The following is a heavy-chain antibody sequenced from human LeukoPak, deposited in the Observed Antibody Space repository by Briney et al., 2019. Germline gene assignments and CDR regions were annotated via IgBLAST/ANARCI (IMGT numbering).Heavy chain of an antibody. CDR2: IYSGGGT. Sequence: PGGSLRLSCAASGFTVSSNYMSWVRHAPAKGLEWVSIIYSGGGTYYADSVKGRFTISRHNSKNTLYLQMNGLRAEDTAVYYCAREVGGSAFDIWGQGTMVTVSS. D-gene: IGHD3-16*01. CDR1: GFTVSSNY. V-gene: IGHV3-53*04. CDR3: AREVGGSAFDI. J-gene: IGHJ3*02.